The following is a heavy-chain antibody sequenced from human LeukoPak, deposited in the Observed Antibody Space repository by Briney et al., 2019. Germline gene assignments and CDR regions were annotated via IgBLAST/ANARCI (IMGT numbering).Heavy chain of an antibody. CDR3: ASITMVRGVIHN. CDR2: IKLDGSEK. V-gene: IGHV3-7*01. J-gene: IGHJ4*02. D-gene: IGHD3-10*01. Sequence: PGGSLRLSCVASGFTFGKYWMSWVRQAPGKGLEWVANIKLDGSEKNYVDSAKGRFTISRDNTKNSLYLQMNSLRAEDTAVYYCASITMVRGVIHNWGQGTLVTVSS. CDR1: GFTFGKYW.